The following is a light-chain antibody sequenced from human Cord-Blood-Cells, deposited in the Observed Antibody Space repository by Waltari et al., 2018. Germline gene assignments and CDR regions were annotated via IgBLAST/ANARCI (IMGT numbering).Light chain of an antibody. V-gene: IGLV2-23*01. J-gene: IGLJ2*01. CDR2: EGS. Sequence: QAALTQPAPVSGSPGQSITISCTGTSSDVGCDNLVSWYQQHPGKAPKIMIYEGSKRPSAVSDRFCGSKSGNTAAVTISGLHAGDEAGYFCCSYAGSSTLVFGGGAKLTVL. CDR3: CSYAGSSTLV. CDR1: SSDVGCDNL.